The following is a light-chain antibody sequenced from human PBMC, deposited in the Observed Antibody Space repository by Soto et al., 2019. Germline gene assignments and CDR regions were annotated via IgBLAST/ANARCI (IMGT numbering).Light chain of an antibody. V-gene: IGKV3-11*01. CDR2: DAS. J-gene: IGKJ5*01. Sequence: EIVLTQSPATQSLSPGERATLSCRASQSVSSYLAWYQQKPGQAPRLLIYDASNRATGIPARFSGSGSGTDFTRTIGSLEPEDFAVYYCQQRSNWPPSTFGQGTRLEI. CDR3: QQRSNWPPST. CDR1: QSVSSY.